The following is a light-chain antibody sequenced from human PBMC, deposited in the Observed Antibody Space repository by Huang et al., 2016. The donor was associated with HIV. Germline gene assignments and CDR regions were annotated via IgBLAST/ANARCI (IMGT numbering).Light chain of an antibody. V-gene: IGKV3-15*01. J-gene: IGKJ3*01. CDR2: GAS. CDR1: QSVSTN. Sequence: EVLLTQSPATLSVSPGERATLSCRAGQSVSTNLAWYQQNPGQAPRLLIYGASTRATGVPARFSGSGSGTEFTLTISSLQSEDSAVYYCQQYNSWPPLFTFGPGTKVDIK. CDR3: QQYNSWPPLFT.